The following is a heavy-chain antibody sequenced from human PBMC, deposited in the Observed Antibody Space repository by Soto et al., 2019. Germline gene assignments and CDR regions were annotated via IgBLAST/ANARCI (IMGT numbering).Heavy chain of an antibody. V-gene: IGHV4-38-2*02. CDR3: VREAYIGYGHAIDH. CDR2: IYHSGST. CDR1: GFSISSAYY. J-gene: IGHJ4*02. Sequence: SETLSLTCAVSGFSISSAYYWGWIRQPPGKGLEWIGSIYHSGSTSYNPSLKSRVTISVDTSKNQFFLRLTSVTAADTAVYYCVREAYIGYGHAIDHWGPGTLVTVSS. D-gene: IGHD5-12*01.